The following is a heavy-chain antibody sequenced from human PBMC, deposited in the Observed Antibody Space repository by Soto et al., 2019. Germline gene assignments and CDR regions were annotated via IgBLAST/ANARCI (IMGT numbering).Heavy chain of an antibody. Sequence: WWSLRLSCASSGFTFSSYWMSWVRQAPGKGLEWVANINQYGSQKYDVDSVKGRFTTSRDSAKNSLYLHLNSLRAEDTAVYYCARPWNTDYTTDAFDIWGQGTMVTVSS. CDR1: GFTFSSYW. J-gene: IGHJ3*02. V-gene: IGHV3-7*01. CDR2: INQYGSQK. D-gene: IGHD3-3*01. CDR3: ARPWNTDYTTDAFDI.